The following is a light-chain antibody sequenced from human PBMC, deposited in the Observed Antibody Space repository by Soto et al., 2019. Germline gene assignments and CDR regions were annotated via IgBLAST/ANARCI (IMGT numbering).Light chain of an antibody. V-gene: IGLV2-11*01. CDR2: DVS. Sequence: QSALTQPRSVSGSPGQSVTISCTGTSSDVGGYNYVSWYQQHPGKAPKLMIYDVSERPSGVPDRFSGSKSGNTASLTISGLQAEDEADYYCCSYAGIYTLVFGGGTKVTVL. CDR3: CSYAGIYTLV. J-gene: IGLJ3*02. CDR1: SSDVGGYNY.